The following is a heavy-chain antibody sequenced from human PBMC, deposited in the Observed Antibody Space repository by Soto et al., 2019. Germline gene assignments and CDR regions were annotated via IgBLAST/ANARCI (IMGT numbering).Heavy chain of an antibody. V-gene: IGHV3-21*01. CDR3: ARDGIYSGSEGVNFDY. J-gene: IGHJ4*02. CDR1: GFTFSSYS. Sequence: EVQLVESGGGLVKPGGSLRLSCAASGFTFSSYSMNWVRQAPGKGLEWVSSISSSSSYIYYADSVKGRFTISRDNDKNSLYLQMNSLRAEDTAVYYCARDGIYSGSEGVNFDYWGQGTLVTVSS. D-gene: IGHD1-26*01. CDR2: ISSSSSYI.